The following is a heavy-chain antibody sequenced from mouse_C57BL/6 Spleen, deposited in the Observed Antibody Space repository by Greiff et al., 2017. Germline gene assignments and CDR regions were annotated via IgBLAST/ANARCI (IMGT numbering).Heavy chain of an antibody. Sequence: QVQLQQPGAELVRPGSSVKLSCKASGYTFTSYWMHWVKQRPIQGLEWIGKIDPSDSETHYNQKFKDKATLTVDKSSSTAYMQLSSLTSEDSAVYYFARFYDYDFDYWGQGTTLTVSS. CDR1: GYTFTSYW. D-gene: IGHD2-4*01. V-gene: IGHV1-52*01. J-gene: IGHJ2*01. CDR2: IDPSDSET. CDR3: ARFYDYDFDY.